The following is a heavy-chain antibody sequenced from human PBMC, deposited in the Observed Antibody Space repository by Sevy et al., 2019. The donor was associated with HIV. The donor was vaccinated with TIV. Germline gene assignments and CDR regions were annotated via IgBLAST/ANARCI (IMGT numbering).Heavy chain of an antibody. CDR3: ARGRVGATTSYYFDY. D-gene: IGHD1-26*01. CDR1: GFTFSSYA. J-gene: IGHJ4*02. CDR2: IWHDGSQK. Sequence: GGSLRLSCAASGFTFSSYAMHWVRQAPGKGLEWVGFIWHDGSQKYYADSVRGRFTFSGDNSKNTLFLQVSSLRAEDTAVYYCARGRVGATTSYYFDYWGQGTLVTVSS. V-gene: IGHV3-33*01.